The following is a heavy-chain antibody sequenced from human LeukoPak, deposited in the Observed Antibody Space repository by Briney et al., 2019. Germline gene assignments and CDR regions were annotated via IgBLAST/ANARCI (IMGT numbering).Heavy chain of an antibody. V-gene: IGHV3-48*01. D-gene: IGHD5-18*01. CDR3: ARDRTPLGYSYACDY. Sequence: GGSLRLSCAASGFTFSSYSMNWVRQAPGKGLEWVSYISSSSSTIYYADSVKGRFTISRDNAKNSLYLQMNSLRAEDTAVYYCARDRTPLGYSYACDYWGQGTLVTVSS. CDR2: ISSSSSTI. CDR1: GFTFSSYS. J-gene: IGHJ4*02.